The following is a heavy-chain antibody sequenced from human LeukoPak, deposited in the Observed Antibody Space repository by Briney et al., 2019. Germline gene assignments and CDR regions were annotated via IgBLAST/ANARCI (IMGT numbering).Heavy chain of an antibody. J-gene: IGHJ5*02. CDR1: GFTFRGYD. V-gene: IGHV3-23*01. CDR3: AKWEVSGYESSGYFDQ. Sequence: GGSLRLSCAASGFTFRGYDMSWVRQAPGRGLEWVSGISGSGGRTYYADYVKGRFTISRDNSKNMLYLQMKSLRAEDTAVYYCAKWEVSGYESSGYFDQWGQGTLVTVSS. CDR2: ISGSGGRT. D-gene: IGHD3-22*01.